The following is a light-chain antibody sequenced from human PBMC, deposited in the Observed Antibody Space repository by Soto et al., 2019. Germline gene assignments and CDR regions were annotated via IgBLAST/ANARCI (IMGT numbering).Light chain of an antibody. J-gene: IGLJ1*01. CDR3: NSYTTSSSLYV. CDR2: DVS. Sequence: QSALTQPASESGSPGQSITISCTGTSSDIGGYDYVSWYQQYPGKAPKLMIYDVSNRPSGVSDRFSGSKSANTASLTISGLQAEDEADYYCNSYTTSSSLYVFGTGTKLTVL. V-gene: IGLV2-14*01. CDR1: SSDIGGYDY.